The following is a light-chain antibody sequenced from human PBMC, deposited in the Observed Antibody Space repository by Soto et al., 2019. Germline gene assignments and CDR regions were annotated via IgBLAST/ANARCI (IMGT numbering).Light chain of an antibody. CDR1: QRVTSSY. J-gene: IGKJ5*01. V-gene: IGKV3-20*01. Sequence: ENVLTQSPGTLSLSPGERVTLSCRTSQRVTSSYLAWYQQKPDQAPRLLIYGASTRATGIPDRFSVSGSGTDFTLTISRLEPEDFAVYYCQQYGSSPITFGQGTRLEIK. CDR3: QQYGSSPIT. CDR2: GAS.